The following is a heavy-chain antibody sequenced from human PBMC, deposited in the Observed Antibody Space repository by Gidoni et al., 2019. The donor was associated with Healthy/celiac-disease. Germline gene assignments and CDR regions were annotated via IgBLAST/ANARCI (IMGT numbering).Heavy chain of an antibody. CDR1: GVTFSSYV. J-gene: IGHJ6*02. CDR3: ANLIVGATPYYYYYYGMDV. Sequence: QVQLVESGGGVVQPGRSLRRSCAASGVTFSSYVIHWVRQAPGKVLGWVAVISDDGSNKYYADSVKGRFTISRDNSKNTLYRQMNSLRAEDTAVYYCANLIVGATPYYYYYYGMDVWGQGTTVTVSS. D-gene: IGHD1-26*01. CDR2: ISDDGSNK. V-gene: IGHV3-30*18.